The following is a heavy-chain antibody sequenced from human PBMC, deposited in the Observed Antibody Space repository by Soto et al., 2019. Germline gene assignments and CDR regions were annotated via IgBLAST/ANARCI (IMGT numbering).Heavy chain of an antibody. V-gene: IGHV3-33*01. CDR1: GFTFSSYG. D-gene: IGHD6-19*01. CDR2: IWYDGSNK. CDR3: ARDCAGYSSGWYQRGGFDY. Sequence: QVQLVESGGGVVQPGRSLRLSCAASGFTFSSYGMHWVRQAPGKGLEWVAVIWYDGSNKYYADSVKGRFTISRDNSKNTLYLQMNSLRVEGTGVYYCARDCAGYSSGWYQRGGFDYWGQGTLVTVSS. J-gene: IGHJ4*02.